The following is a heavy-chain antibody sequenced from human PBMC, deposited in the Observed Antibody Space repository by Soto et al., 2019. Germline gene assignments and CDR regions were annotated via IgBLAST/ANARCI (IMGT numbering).Heavy chain of an antibody. Sequence: GESLKISCKGSGYSFTSYWIGWVRQMPGKGLEWMGIIYPGDSDTRYSPSFQGQVTISADKSISTAYLQWSSLKPLDTAMYYCARKSLAFEYCSGGSCSPDDPNWFDTWGQGTRVTVSA. CDR3: ARKSLAFEYCSGGSCSPDDPNWFDT. CDR2: IYPGDSDT. J-gene: IGHJ5*02. D-gene: IGHD2-15*01. CDR1: GYSFTSYW. V-gene: IGHV5-51*01.